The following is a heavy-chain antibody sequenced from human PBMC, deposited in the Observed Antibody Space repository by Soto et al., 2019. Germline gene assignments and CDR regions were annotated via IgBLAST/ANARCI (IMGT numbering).Heavy chain of an antibody. J-gene: IGHJ4*02. CDR1: GFTFSSYA. CDR3: AKDHHGYGSCRLDY. V-gene: IGHV3-30*18. Sequence: QVQLVESGGGVVQPGRSLRLSCAASGFTFSSYAMYWVRQAPGKGLEWVAVISYDGSNKYYADSVKGRFTISRDNSKNTLHLQMNGLGAEDTAVYDCAKDHHGYGSCRLDYWGQGTLVTVSS. D-gene: IGHD5-12*01. CDR2: ISYDGSNK.